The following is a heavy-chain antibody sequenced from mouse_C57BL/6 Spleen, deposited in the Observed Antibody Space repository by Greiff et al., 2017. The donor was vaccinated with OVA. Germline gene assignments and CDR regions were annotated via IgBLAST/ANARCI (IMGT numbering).Heavy chain of an antibody. V-gene: IGHV1-80*01. D-gene: IGHD3-2*02. CDR2: IYPGDGDT. CDR1: GYAFSSYW. J-gene: IGHJ3*01. Sequence: QVQLQQSGAELVKPGASVQISCKASGYAFSSYWMNWVKQRPGKGLEWIGQIYPGDGDTNYNGKFKGKATLTADKSSSTAYMQLSSLTSEDSAVYFCARGELRREFAYWGQGTLVTVSA. CDR3: ARGELRREFAY.